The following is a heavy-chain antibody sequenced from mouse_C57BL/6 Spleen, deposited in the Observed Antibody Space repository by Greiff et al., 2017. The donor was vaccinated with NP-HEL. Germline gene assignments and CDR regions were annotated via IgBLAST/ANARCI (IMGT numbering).Heavy chain of an antibody. CDR3: ARAGYPYYFGG. Sequence: EVQLQQSGPELVKPGASVKISCKASGYSFTGYYMNWVKQSPEKSLEWIGEINPSTGGTTYNQKFKAKATLTVDKSSSTAYMQLKSLTSEYSAVYYCARAGYPYYFGGWGQGTTLTVSS. V-gene: IGHV1-42*01. CDR2: INPSTGGT. D-gene: IGHD2-2*01. J-gene: IGHJ2*01. CDR1: GYSFTGYY.